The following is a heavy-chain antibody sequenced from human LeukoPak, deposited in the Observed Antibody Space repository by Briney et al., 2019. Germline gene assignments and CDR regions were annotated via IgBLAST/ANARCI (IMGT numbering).Heavy chain of an antibody. J-gene: IGHJ4*02. CDR1: GYTFTGYY. Sequence: ASVKVSCKAPGYTFTGYYMHWVRQAPGQGLEWMGWINPNSGGTNYAQKFQGRVTMTRDTSISTAYMELSRLRSDDTAVYYCARSDFWSGYSQPDYWSQGTLVTVSS. D-gene: IGHD3-3*01. CDR3: ARSDFWSGYSQPDY. CDR2: INPNSGGT. V-gene: IGHV1-2*02.